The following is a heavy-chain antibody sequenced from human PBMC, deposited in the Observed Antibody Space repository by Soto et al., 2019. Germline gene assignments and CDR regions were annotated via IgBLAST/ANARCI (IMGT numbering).Heavy chain of an antibody. D-gene: IGHD2-21*01. CDR3: TRPWHSCGGGQHWAFNYFDS. Sequence: GGSLRLSCTVSGFNSGDYTMSWVRQAPGKGLEWVGFIGSRSYGGTTEYAASVKGRFSISKDDSETIIYLQMDSLKTEDTAVYYCTRPWHSCGGGQHWAFNYFDSWGQGTLVTVSS. CDR2: IGSRSYGGTT. J-gene: IGHJ4*02. CDR1: GFNSGDYT. V-gene: IGHV3-49*04.